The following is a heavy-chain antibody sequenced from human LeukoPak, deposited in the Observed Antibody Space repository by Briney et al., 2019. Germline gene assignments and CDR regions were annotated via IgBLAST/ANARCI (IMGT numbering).Heavy chain of an antibody. Sequence: PGGSLRLSCAASGFTFSSYAMSWVRQAPGKGLEWVSAISGSGGSTYYADSVKGRFTISRDNSKNTLYLQMNSLRAEDTAVYYCAREGGRGFCSGGSCYSHWVYWGQGTLVTVSS. CDR3: AREGGRGFCSGGSCYSHWVY. CDR2: ISGSGGST. V-gene: IGHV3-23*01. D-gene: IGHD2-15*01. CDR1: GFTFSSYA. J-gene: IGHJ4*02.